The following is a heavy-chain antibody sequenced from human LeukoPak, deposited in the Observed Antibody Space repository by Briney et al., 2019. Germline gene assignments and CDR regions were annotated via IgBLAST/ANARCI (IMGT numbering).Heavy chain of an antibody. Sequence: GGSLRLSCTASGVSLSNYAMHWVRRPPGRGLEWVAVISFDGTNKYYGDSVEGRFSVSRDNSKNTLYLQMNSLRPDDTAMYYCATGYGDYEPIDYWGQGTLVTVSS. D-gene: IGHD4-17*01. CDR3: ATGYGDYEPIDY. CDR2: ISFDGTNK. J-gene: IGHJ4*02. V-gene: IGHV3-30*04. CDR1: GVSLSNYA.